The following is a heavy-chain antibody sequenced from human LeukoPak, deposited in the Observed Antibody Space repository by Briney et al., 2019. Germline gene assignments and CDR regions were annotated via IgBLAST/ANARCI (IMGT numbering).Heavy chain of an antibody. CDR1: GFTFSNAW. J-gene: IGHJ5*02. CDR3: TTPSKCGGDCYRTS. CDR2: IKSKTESGTT. V-gene: IGHV3-15*01. Sequence: GGSLRLSCAASGFTFSNAWMSWVRQAPGQGMEWDGRIKSKTESGTTDYAANVKGRFTIPRDDSKNTLYLQMNSLKTEDTAVYYCTTPSKCGGDCYRTSWGQGTLVTVSS. D-gene: IGHD2-21*02.